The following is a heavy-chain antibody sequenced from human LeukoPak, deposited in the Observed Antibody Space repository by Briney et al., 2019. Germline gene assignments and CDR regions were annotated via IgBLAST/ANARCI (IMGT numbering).Heavy chain of an antibody. CDR2: IIPILGIA. CDR1: GGTFSSYT. CDR3: ARDRAVSSGGWFTTEYFQH. V-gene: IGHV1-69*04. D-gene: IGHD6-19*01. J-gene: IGHJ1*01. Sequence: GASVKVSCKASGGTFSSYTISWVRQAPGQGLEWKGRIIPILGIANYAQKFQGRVTITADKSTSTAYMELSSLRSEDTAVYYCARDRAVSSGGWFTTEYFQHWGQGTLVTVSS.